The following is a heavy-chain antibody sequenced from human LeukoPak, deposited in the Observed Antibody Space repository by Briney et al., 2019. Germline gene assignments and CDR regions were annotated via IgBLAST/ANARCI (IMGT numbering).Heavy chain of an antibody. CDR3: AKDIRVWGRYRYPCLDY. CDR2: ISYEGDNK. J-gene: IGHJ4*02. Sequence: GGSLRLSCASSGFTFSSYGMHWVRQAPGKGREWVAVISYEGDNKYYADSVNGRFTISRDNTKHTLSLQMDSPRAEDTAVYYCAKDIRVWGRYRYPCLDYWGQGTLVTVSA. D-gene: IGHD3-16*02. CDR1: GFTFSSYG. V-gene: IGHV3-30*18.